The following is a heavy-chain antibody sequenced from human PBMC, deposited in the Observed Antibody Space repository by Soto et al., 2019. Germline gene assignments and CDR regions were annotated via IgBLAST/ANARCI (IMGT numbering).Heavy chain of an antibody. Sequence: PGESLKISCKGSGYSFTSYWIGWVRQMPGKGLEWMGIIYPGHSDTRYSPSFQGQVTISADKSISTAYLQWSSLKASDTAMYYCAGRNHKTIPEYWYFDLWGRGTLVTVSS. CDR2: IYPGHSDT. D-gene: IGHD2-21*01. V-gene: IGHV5-51*01. CDR3: AGRNHKTIPEYWYFDL. J-gene: IGHJ2*01. CDR1: GYSFTSYW.